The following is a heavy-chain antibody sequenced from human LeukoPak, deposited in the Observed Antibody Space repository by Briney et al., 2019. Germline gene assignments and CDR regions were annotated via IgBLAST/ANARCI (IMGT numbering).Heavy chain of an antibody. J-gene: IGHJ4*02. D-gene: IGHD5-18*01. V-gene: IGHV3-48*03. CDR1: GFTFSSYE. CDR3: ARVELDTAMVPFDY. Sequence: PGGSLRLSCAASGFTFSSYEMNWVRQAPGKGLEWVSYISSSGSTIYYADSVKGRFTISRDNAKNSLYLQMNSLRAEDTAVYYCARVELDTAMVPFDYWGQGTLVTVSS. CDR2: ISSSGSTI.